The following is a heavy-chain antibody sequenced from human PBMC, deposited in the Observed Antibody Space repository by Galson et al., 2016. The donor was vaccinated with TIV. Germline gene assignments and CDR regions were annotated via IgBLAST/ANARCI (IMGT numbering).Heavy chain of an antibody. CDR1: GYTITSYA. Sequence: SVKVSCKASGYTITSYAMHWVRQAPGQRFEWMGWINAGTGDTQFSQKFQGRVTLTRDTSASTAYMGLSSLTSEDTAVYYCARDFGGSFSPFYGMDVWGQGTTVTVSS. J-gene: IGHJ6*02. D-gene: IGHD3-16*01. CDR3: ARDFGGSFSPFYGMDV. CDR2: INAGTGDT. V-gene: IGHV1-3*01.